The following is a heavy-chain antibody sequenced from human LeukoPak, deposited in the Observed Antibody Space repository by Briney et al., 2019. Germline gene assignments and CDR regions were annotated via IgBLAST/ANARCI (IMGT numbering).Heavy chain of an antibody. Sequence: SETLSLTCTVSGGSMSGYYWSWIRQPPGKGLEWIGYIFSSGSSNFNPSLKSRVTISVDTSRNQFSLRLSSVTAADAAVYSCARRSKLGYYFDSWGQGILVTVSS. D-gene: IGHD3-16*01. V-gene: IGHV4-59*08. J-gene: IGHJ4*02. CDR1: GGSMSGYY. CDR2: IFSSGSS. CDR3: ARRSKLGYYFDS.